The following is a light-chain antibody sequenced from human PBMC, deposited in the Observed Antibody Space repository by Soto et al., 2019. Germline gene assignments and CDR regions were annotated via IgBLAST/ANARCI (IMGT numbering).Light chain of an antibody. Sequence: DIPMTQSPSSLSASVGDRVTITCQASQDISNYLNWYQQKPGKAPNLLIYAASNLETGVPSRFIGSGSGTDFTFPISSLQPEDIATYYCQQYDNLPAITFGQGTRLEIK. CDR3: QQYDNLPAIT. CDR1: QDISNY. J-gene: IGKJ5*01. CDR2: AAS. V-gene: IGKV1-33*01.